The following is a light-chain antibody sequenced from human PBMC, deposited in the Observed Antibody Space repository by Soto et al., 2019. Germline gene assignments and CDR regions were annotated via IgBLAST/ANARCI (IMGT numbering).Light chain of an antibody. CDR1: QTVIRNY. CDR2: GAS. CDR3: QQHGTSPIT. Sequence: LLLTQSPATLSLSPGERATLSFRSSQTVIRNYLAWHQQKPGQTPRLLVYGASSRATGIPDRFSGSGSGTDFTLTISRLEPEDFAVYYCQQHGTSPITFGQGTRLEIK. V-gene: IGKV3-20*01. J-gene: IGKJ5*01.